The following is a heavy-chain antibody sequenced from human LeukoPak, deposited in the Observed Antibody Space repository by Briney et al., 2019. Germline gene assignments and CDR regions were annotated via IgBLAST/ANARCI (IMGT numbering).Heavy chain of an antibody. J-gene: IGHJ4*02. CDR1: GFTFSSYW. D-gene: IGHD6-13*01. Sequence: TGGSLRLSCAASGFTFSSYWMSWVRQAPGKGLEWVANIKQGGSEKYYVDSVKGRFTISRDNAKNSLYLQMSSLRAEDTAVYYCARPRGVYSSSWYYYWGQGTLVTVSS. CDR2: IKQGGSEK. V-gene: IGHV3-7*01. CDR3: ARPRGVYSSSWYYY.